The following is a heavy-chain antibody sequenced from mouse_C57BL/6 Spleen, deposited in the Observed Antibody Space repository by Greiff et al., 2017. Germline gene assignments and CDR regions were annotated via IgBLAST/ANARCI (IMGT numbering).Heavy chain of an antibody. CDR3: ARTQLTVTRGFAY. CDR2: IYPGDGAT. J-gene: IGHJ3*01. Sequence: QVQLKQSGPELVKPGASVKISCKASGYAFSSSWMNWVQQRPGKGLEWIGRIYPGDGATHYNGTFQGKATLTADKSSSTAYMQLSSLTSEDSAVYVCARTQLTVTRGFAYWGQGTLVTVSA. V-gene: IGHV1-82*01. D-gene: IGHD4-1*01. CDR1: GYAFSSSW.